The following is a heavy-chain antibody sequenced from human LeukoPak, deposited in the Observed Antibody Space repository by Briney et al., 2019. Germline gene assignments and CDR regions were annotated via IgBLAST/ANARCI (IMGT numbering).Heavy chain of an antibody. CDR3: ARDAGLWFGELSHLDY. Sequence: KPAETLSLTCTVSGGSISSYYWNWVRQPPGKGLEWIGYIYYSGSTNYNPSLKSRVTISVDTSKNQFSLKLSSVTAADTAVYYCARDAGLWFGELSHLDYWGQGTLVTVSS. D-gene: IGHD3-10*01. V-gene: IGHV4-59*01. CDR2: IYYSGST. J-gene: IGHJ4*02. CDR1: GGSISSYY.